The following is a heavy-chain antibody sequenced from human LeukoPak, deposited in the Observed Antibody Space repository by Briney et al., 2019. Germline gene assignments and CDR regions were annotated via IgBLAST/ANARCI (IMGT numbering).Heavy chain of an antibody. CDR1: GGSFSGYY. D-gene: IGHD3-3*01. Sequence: PSETLSLTCAVYGGSFSGYYWSWIRQPPGKGLEWIGEINHSGSTNYNPSLKSRVTISVDTSKNQFSLKLSSVTAADTAVYYCARRRFGYYDFWSGPYYFDYWGQGTLVTVSS. V-gene: IGHV4-34*01. J-gene: IGHJ4*02. CDR2: INHSGST. CDR3: ARRRFGYYDFWSGPYYFDY.